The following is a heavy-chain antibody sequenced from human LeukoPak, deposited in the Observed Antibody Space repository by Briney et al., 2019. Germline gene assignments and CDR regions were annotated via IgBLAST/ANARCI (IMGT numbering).Heavy chain of an antibody. CDR1: GGSISSYY. V-gene: IGHV4-4*07. CDR2: IYTSGST. J-gene: IGHJ3*02. CDR3: ARRGAGYDSSGRGLSDI. Sequence: PSETLSLTCTVSGGSISSYYWSWIRQPAGKGLEWIGRIYTSGSTDYNPSLKSRVTMSVDTSKNQFSLKLSSVTAADTAVYYCARRGAGYDSSGRGLSDIWGQGTMVTVSS. D-gene: IGHD3-22*01.